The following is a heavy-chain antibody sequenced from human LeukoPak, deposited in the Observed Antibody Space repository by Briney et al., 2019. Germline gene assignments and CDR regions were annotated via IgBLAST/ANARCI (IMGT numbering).Heavy chain of an antibody. J-gene: IGHJ6*03. CDR1: GGSISSYY. V-gene: IGHV4-59*01. Sequence: SETLSLTCTVSGGSISSYYWSWIRQPPGKGPEWIGYIYYSGSTNYNPSLKSRVTISVDTPKNQLSLKLSSVTAADTAVYYCARAGGYRGYMDVWGKGTTVTVSS. CDR3: ARAGGYRGYMDV. CDR2: IYYSGST. D-gene: IGHD1-1*01.